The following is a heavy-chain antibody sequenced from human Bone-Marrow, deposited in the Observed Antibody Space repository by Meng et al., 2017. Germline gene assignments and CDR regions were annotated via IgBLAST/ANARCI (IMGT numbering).Heavy chain of an antibody. D-gene: IGHD3-22*01. CDR3: ARVGGSSFYYDSSGYRYYFDY. Sequence: GGSLRLSCAASGFTFSSYWMSWVRQAPGKGLEWVANIKQDGSEKYYVDSVKGRFTISRDNAKNSLYLQMNSLRAEDTAVYYCARVGGSSFYYDSSGYRYYFDYWGQGTLVTVSS. CDR1: GFTFSSYW. J-gene: IGHJ4*02. V-gene: IGHV3-7*01. CDR2: IKQDGSEK.